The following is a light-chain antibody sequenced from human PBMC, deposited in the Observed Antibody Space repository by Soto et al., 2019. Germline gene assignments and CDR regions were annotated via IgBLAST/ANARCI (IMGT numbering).Light chain of an antibody. CDR1: QSVLYSSNNKNY. Sequence: KSSQSVLYSSNNKNYLAWYQQKPGQPPKLLIYWASTRESGVPDRFSGSGYETAFDLSMRSLHAEGVALSYCQQYYTAPRRFAGGTKVDIK. CDR2: WAS. J-gene: IGKJ4*01. CDR3: QQYYTAPRR. V-gene: IGKV4-1*01.